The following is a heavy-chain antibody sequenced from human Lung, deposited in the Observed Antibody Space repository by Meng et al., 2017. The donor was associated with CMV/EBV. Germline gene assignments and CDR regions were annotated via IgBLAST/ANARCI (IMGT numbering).Heavy chain of an antibody. J-gene: IGHJ4*02. CDR2: ISENGGSP. V-gene: IGHV3-23*01. Sequence: LSLTCAASGFIFSDYIMSWVRQAPGRGLEWVSAISENGGSPYYADSVKGRFTISRDNSKNTVSLQMDSLRVEDTATYYCAKALNSGRPNSWGQGTLVTVSS. CDR1: GFIFSDYI. D-gene: IGHD6-6*01. CDR3: AKALNSGRPNS.